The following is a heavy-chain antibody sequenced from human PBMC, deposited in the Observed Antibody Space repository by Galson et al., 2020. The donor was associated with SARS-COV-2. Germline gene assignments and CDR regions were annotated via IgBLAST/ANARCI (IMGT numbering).Heavy chain of an antibody. CDR3: ARLPYGRIYYFDP. CDR1: RDSISSHY. CDR2: IYYSGST. D-gene: IGHD1-26*01. V-gene: IGHV4-59*07. J-gene: IGHJ5*02. Sequence: SDTLSLTCSVSRDSISSHYWSWIRQPPGKGLEWIGYIYYSGSTNYKSSLKSRVTISIDTSKSQFFLKLASVTAADTAVYYCARLPYGRIYYFDPWGQGNLVTVSS.